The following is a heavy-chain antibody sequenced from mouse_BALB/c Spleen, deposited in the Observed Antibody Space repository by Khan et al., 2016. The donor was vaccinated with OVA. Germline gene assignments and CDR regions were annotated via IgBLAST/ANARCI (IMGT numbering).Heavy chain of an antibody. D-gene: IGHD6-2*01. V-gene: IGHV2-6-1*01. CDR2: VWIDGST. CDR3: ARQPVSLYSIVDV. J-gene: IGHJ4*01. CDR1: GFSLTNGG. Sequence: VQLQESGPGLVAPSQSVSLTCTISGFSLTNGGVHWVCNPPGPGPERQVVVWIDGSTTINSDPNFRMTITKDNSKCQDFLEMNRLQSEDTAMYFCARQPVSLYSIVDVWGAGTSVTVSS.